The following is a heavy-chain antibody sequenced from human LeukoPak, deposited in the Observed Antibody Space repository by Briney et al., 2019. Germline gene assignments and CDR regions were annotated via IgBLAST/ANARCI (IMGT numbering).Heavy chain of an antibody. CDR1: GGSMSSDY. J-gene: IGHJ5*02. CDR3: ARATTVVGHWFDP. CDR2: IYSSGSA. Sequence: PSETLSLTCTVSGGSMSSDYWSWIRQPAGKGLEWIGRIYSSGSANYNPSLKSRVTMSVDMSMNQFSLKLNSMTAADTAVYYCARATTVVGHWFDPWGQGTLVTVSS. D-gene: IGHD4-23*01. V-gene: IGHV4-4*07.